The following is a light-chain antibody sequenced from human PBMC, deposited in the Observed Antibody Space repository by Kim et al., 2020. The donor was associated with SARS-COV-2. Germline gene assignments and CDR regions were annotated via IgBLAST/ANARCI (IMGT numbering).Light chain of an antibody. CDR2: DAS. Sequence: LSPGEQATLSCRASQSVGASLGWYKQKPGQAPRLLIYDASNRATGIPARFSGSGSGTDFTLTISSLEPEDFAVYYCQHRADWPLTFGGGTKVDIK. CDR3: QHRADWPLT. CDR1: QSVGAS. J-gene: IGKJ4*01. V-gene: IGKV3-11*01.